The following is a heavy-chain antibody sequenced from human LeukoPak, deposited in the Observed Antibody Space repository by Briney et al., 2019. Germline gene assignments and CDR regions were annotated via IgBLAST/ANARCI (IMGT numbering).Heavy chain of an antibody. CDR2: ISGSGSST. D-gene: IGHD3-22*01. V-gene: IGHV3-23*01. Sequence: GGSLRLSCAASGFTFSSYAMSWVRQAPGKGLEWVSAISGSGSSTYYADSVKGRFTISRDNSKNTLYLQMNSLRAEDTAIYYCAKSSYYDSSGYYREYYFDYWGQGTLVTVSS. CDR1: GFTFSSYA. J-gene: IGHJ4*02. CDR3: AKSSYYDSSGYYREYYFDY.